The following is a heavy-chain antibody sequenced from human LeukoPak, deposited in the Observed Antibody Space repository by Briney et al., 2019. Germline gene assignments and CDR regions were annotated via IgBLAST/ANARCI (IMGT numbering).Heavy chain of an antibody. V-gene: IGHV3-74*01. J-gene: IGHJ3*02. CDR2: IYRDGSTT. CDR1: GFGFSRYW. Sequence: GSLRLSCAASGFGFSRYWMHWVRQAPGTGLKWVSRIYRDGSTTDYADSVKGRFSISRDNSKNTLYLDMNSLRAEDTAVYYCARAKRNGFDIWGQGTMVTVSS. CDR3: ARAKRNGFDI.